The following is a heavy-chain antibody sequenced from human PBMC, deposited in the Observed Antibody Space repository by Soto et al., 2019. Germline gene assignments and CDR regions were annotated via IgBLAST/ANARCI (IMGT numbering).Heavy chain of an antibody. D-gene: IGHD1-1*01. V-gene: IGHV4-30-2*06. CDR1: GGSISSGGYS. J-gene: IGHJ4*02. CDR2: IYHTGSA. CDR3: VRGVGTTIAHYFDH. Sequence: SETLSLTCAVSGGSISSGGYSWSWIRQSPGKGLEYIGYIYHTGSAYCTPSLLSRVTPSVDRSRNQFPLTLTSVTAADTAVYYCVRGVGTTIAHYFDHWGQGALVTVSS.